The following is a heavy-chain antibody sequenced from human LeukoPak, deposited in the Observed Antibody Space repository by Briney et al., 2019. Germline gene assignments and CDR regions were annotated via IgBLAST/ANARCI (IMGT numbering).Heavy chain of an antibody. J-gene: IGHJ6*02. CDR1: GGTFSSYA. CDR3: ARSNGYCTNGVCYIVLRYYYYGMDV. D-gene: IGHD2-8*01. V-gene: IGHV1-8*02. Sequence: ASVKVSCKASGGTFSSYAISWVRQATGQGLEWMGWMNPNSGNTGYAQKFQGRVTMTRNTSISTAYMELSSLRSEDTAVYYCARSNGYCTNGVCYIVLRYYYYGMDVWGQGTTVTVSS. CDR2: MNPNSGNT.